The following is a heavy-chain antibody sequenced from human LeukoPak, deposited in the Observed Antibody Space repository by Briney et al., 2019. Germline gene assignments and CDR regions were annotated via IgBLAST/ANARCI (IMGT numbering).Heavy chain of an antibody. V-gene: IGHV1-18*04. CDR1: GYTFSSYG. D-gene: IGHD2-2*01. CDR3: ARDGPQCSSTSCYYDD. J-gene: IGHJ4*02. CDR2: ISPHDGTT. Sequence: ASVKVSCKASGYTFSSYGITWVRQAPGQGLEWMGWISPHDGTTNYAQNLQGRVTMTTDTSTSTAYLELGSLGSADTAVYYCARDGPQCSSTSCYYDDWGQGTLVTVSS.